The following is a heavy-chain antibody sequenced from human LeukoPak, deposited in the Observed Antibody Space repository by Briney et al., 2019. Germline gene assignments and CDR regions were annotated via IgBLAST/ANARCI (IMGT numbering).Heavy chain of an antibody. CDR1: GYTFTSYG. Sequence: ASVKVSCKASGYTFTSYGISWVRQAPGQGLEWMGWISAYNGNTNYAQKLQGRVTMTTDTSTSTAYMELRRLRSDDTAVYYCARVVRYCSSTSCAIYYYGMDVWGQGTTVSVSS. D-gene: IGHD2-2*01. CDR3: ARVVRYCSSTSCAIYYYGMDV. V-gene: IGHV1-18*01. J-gene: IGHJ6*02. CDR2: ISAYNGNT.